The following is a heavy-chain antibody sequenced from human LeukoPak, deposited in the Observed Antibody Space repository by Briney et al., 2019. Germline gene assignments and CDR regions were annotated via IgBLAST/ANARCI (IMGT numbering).Heavy chain of an antibody. J-gene: IGHJ5*02. CDR1: GDSISSYY. CDR2: IYYSGST. V-gene: IGHV4-59*01. D-gene: IGHD3-22*01. Sequence: SETLSLTCTVSGDSISSYYWSWIRQPPGKGLEWIGYIYYSGSTNYNPSLQSRVTISLDTSKNQFSLKLTSVTAADTAVYYCARDAYDSVSWFDPWGQGTLVTVSS. CDR3: ARDAYDSVSWFDP.